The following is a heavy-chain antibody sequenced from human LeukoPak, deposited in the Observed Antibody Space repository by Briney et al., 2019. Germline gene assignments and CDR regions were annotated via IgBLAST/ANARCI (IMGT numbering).Heavy chain of an antibody. CDR3: ARDSSSSSGGGDY. CDR2: IYHSGST. Sequence: SETLSLTCTVSGGSISSGGYYWSWIRQPPGKGLEWIGYIYHSGSTYYNPSLKSRVTISVDRSKNQFSLKLSSVTAADTAVYYCARDSSSSSGGGDYWGQGTLVTVSS. J-gene: IGHJ4*02. D-gene: IGHD6-6*01. CDR1: GGSISSGGYY. V-gene: IGHV4-30-2*01.